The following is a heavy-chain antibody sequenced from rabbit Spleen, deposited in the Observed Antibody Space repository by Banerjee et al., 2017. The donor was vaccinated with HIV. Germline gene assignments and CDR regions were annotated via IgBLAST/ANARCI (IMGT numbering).Heavy chain of an antibody. Sequence: QQQLEESGGGLVKPGGTLTLTCKGHGIDFSSGSYMCWVRQAPGKGLELIAWIVDSSGYSHYASWVNGRFTISKTSSTTVSLQMTSLTAADTATYFCARDTGTSFSSYGMDLWGPGTLVTVS. CDR3: ARDTGTSFSSYGMDL. J-gene: IGHJ6*01. D-gene: IGHD7-1*01. CDR1: GIDFSSGSY. V-gene: IGHV1S45*01. CDR2: IVDSSGYS.